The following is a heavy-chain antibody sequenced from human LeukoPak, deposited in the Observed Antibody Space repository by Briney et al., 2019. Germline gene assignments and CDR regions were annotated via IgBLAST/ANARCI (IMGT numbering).Heavy chain of an antibody. CDR1: GFTFSSYE. D-gene: IGHD4-17*01. Sequence: PGGSLRLSCAASGFTFSSYEMSWVRQAPGKGLEWVSGISGSGDSTYYADSVKGRFTISRDNAKNSLYLQMNSLRAEDTAVYYCARGDYGDYVLLDYWGQGTLVTVSS. CDR3: ARGDYGDYVLLDY. J-gene: IGHJ4*02. CDR2: ISGSGDST. V-gene: IGHV3-48*03.